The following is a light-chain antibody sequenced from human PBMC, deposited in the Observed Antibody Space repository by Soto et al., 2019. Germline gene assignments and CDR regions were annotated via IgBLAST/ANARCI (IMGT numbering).Light chain of an antibody. J-gene: IGKJ5*01. CDR1: QGISSY. V-gene: IGKV1-9*01. Sequence: DIQLTQSPSFLSASVGDTVTITCRASQGISSYLAWYQQKPGKAPKLLIYAASTLQSGVPSRFSGSGSGTEFTLTISSLQPEDFATYYCQQLNSYPHKITFGQGTRLEIK. CDR3: QQLNSYPHKIT. CDR2: AAS.